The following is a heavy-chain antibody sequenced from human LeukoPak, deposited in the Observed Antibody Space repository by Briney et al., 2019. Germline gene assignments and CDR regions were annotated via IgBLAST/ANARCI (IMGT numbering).Heavy chain of an antibody. CDR2: INRSGSP. Sequence: SETLSLTCAVFGGSLSGYYWSWIRQPPGKGLEWIAEINRSGSPNYNPSLKSRVTISVDTSKNQFSLKLSSVTAADTAVYYCARRRGYYDSSGYYFRLDFDYWGQGTLVTVSS. J-gene: IGHJ4*02. CDR3: ARRRGYYDSSGYYFRLDFDY. CDR1: GGSLSGYY. V-gene: IGHV4-34*01. D-gene: IGHD3-22*01.